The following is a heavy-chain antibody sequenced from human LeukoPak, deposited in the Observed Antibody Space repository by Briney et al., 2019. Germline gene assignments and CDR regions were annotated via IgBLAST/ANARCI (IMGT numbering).Heavy chain of an antibody. CDR2: ISYDGSNK. V-gene: IGHV3-30-3*01. CDR3: AREGWGRGFDY. J-gene: IGHJ4*02. D-gene: IGHD3-16*01. CDR1: GVTFSSYT. Sequence: GGSLRLSCAASGVTFSSYTMHWVRQAPGKGLEWVVVISYDGSNKYYADSVKGRFTISRDNSKNTLYLQMNSLRAEDTAVYYCAREGWGRGFDYWGQGTLVTVSS.